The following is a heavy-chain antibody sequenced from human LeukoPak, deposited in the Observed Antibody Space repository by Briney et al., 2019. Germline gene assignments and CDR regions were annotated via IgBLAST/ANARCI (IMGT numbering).Heavy chain of an antibody. D-gene: IGHD2-8*02. V-gene: IGHV4-59*01. CDR2: IYFSGST. CDR1: GGSISGYY. Sequence: SETLSLTCTVSGGSISGYYWSWLRQPPGKGLEWIGYIYFSGSTNYNPSLKSRVTVSVDTSKNQFSLKLSSVTAAGTAVYYCAREGYCAGGVCYNWFDPWGQGTLVTVSS. CDR3: AREGYCAGGVCYNWFDP. J-gene: IGHJ5*02.